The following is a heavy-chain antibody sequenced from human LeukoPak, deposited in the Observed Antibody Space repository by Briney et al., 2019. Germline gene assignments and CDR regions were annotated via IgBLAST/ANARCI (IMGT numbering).Heavy chain of an antibody. CDR3: AREDIVVVHDAFDI. V-gene: IGHV4-38-2*02. D-gene: IGHD2-15*01. Sequence: SETLSLTCAVSGYSISSGYYWGWIRQPPGKGLEWIGIIYHSGSTYYNPSLKSRVTISVDTSKNQFSLKLSSVTAADTAVYYCAREDIVVVHDAFDIWGQGTMVTVSS. J-gene: IGHJ3*02. CDR2: IYHSGST. CDR1: GYSISSGYY.